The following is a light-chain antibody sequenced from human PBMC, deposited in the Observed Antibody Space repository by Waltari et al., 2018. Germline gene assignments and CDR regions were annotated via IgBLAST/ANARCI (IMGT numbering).Light chain of an antibody. J-gene: IGLJ3*02. CDR1: RTNICGYNN. CDR2: EVP. Sequence: QSALTQPAPVSGSPGQSIAISRTGSRTNICGYNNVPWSQHHPGKAPLLIIYEVPHRPSGVSTRFSGSKSANTASLTISGLQAEDEAYYYCSSYTGANTLGVFGGGTKLTVL. V-gene: IGLV2-14*01. CDR3: SSYTGANTLGV.